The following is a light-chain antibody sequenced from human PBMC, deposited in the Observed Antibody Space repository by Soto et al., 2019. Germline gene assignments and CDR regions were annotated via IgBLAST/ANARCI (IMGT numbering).Light chain of an antibody. CDR1: SSDVGYSNY. CDR3: CSYAGGRTFVV. J-gene: IGLJ3*02. V-gene: IGLV2-23*02. CDR2: DVS. Sequence: QSALTQPASVSGSPGQSIAISCTGTSSDVGYSNYVSWYQQLPGKAPKLMIYDVSDRPSGVSNRFSGSKSGNTASLTIAGLQPDDEGDYYCCSYAGGRTFVVFGGGTKLTVL.